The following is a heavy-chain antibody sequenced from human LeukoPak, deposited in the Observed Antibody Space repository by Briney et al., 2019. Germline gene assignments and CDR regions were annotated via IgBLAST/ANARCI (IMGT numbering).Heavy chain of an antibody. V-gene: IGHV3-7*01. CDR2: IKQDGSEK. D-gene: IGHD5-18*01. Sequence: GGSLRLSCAASGFTFSSYWMSWVRQAPGEGLEWVANIKQDGSEKYYVDSVKGRFTISRDNAKNSLYLQMNSLRAEDTAVYYCASRSAMVPPWYYYYHMDVWGKGATVTVSS. CDR3: ASRSAMVPPWYYYYHMDV. J-gene: IGHJ6*03. CDR1: GFTFSSYW.